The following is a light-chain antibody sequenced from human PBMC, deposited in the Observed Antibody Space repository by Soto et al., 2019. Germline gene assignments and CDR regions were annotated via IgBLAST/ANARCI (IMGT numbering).Light chain of an antibody. V-gene: IGKV3-20*01. CDR1: QSVSSTY. CDR3: QRYGGSTGWT. Sequence: EIVLTQSPGTLSLSPGERATLSCRASQSVSSTYLAWYQQKPGQAPRLLIYGASSRATGIPDRFSGSGSGTDFTLTISRLEPEDFAVYYCQRYGGSTGWTFGQGTKVEIK. CDR2: GAS. J-gene: IGKJ1*01.